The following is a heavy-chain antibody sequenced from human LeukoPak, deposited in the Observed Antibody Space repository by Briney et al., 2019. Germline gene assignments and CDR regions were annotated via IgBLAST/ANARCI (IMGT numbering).Heavy chain of an antibody. CDR2: ISYAGDNK. Sequence: GGSLRLSCLASGFTFSRYAMHWVRQAPGKGLEWVALISYAGDNKQYADSVKGRFNTSRDDYRNMLHLQMDSLRPEDTAVYYCARDRRLQLEFFEYWGQGILVTVTS. CDR1: GFTFSRYA. D-gene: IGHD5-24*01. V-gene: IGHV3-30-3*01. CDR3: ARDRRLQLEFFEY. J-gene: IGHJ4*02.